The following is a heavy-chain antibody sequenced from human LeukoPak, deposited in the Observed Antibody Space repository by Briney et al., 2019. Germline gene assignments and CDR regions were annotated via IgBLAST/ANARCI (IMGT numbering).Heavy chain of an antibody. D-gene: IGHD3-10*01. CDR1: GGTIISGDYY. J-gene: IGHJ5*02. CDR2: IYYIAST. V-gene: IGHV4-30-4*08. Sequence: SETLSLTCTVSGGTIISGDYYWSWIRHPPRNAPAPTGYIYYIASTYYNPTLKSRVTISLYTSNNRFSLTLSYLTAADAAVYYCARDMIRKDGWFDPWGQGTLVTVSS. CDR3: ARDMIRKDGWFDP.